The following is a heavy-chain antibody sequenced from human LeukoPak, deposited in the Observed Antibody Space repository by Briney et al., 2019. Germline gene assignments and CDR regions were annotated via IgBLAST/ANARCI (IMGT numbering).Heavy chain of an antibody. CDR2: ISYDGSNK. CDR3: AKDPNWNYDGDY. CDR1: GSTFSSYA. D-gene: IGHD1-7*01. Sequence: GRSLRLSCAASGSTFSSYAMLWVRQAPGKGLEWVAVISYDGSNKYYADSVKGRFTISRDNSKNTLYLQMNSLRAEDTAVYYCAKDPNWNYDGDYWGQGTLVTVSS. V-gene: IGHV3-30-3*01. J-gene: IGHJ4*02.